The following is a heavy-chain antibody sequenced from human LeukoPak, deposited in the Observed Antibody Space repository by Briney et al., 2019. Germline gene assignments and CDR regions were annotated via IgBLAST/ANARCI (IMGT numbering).Heavy chain of an antibody. CDR1: GFSLSTSGVG. D-gene: IGHD6-19*01. CDR2: IYWDDDK. V-gene: IGHV2-5*02. J-gene: IGHJ5*02. Sequence: SGPTLVNPTQPLTLTCTFSGFSLSTSGVGVGWIRQPPGKALEWLALIYWDDDKRYSPSLKSRLTITKDTSKNQVVLTMTNMDPVDTATYYCAHYYSSGWYGNWFDPWGQGTLVTVSS. CDR3: AHYYSSGWYGNWFDP.